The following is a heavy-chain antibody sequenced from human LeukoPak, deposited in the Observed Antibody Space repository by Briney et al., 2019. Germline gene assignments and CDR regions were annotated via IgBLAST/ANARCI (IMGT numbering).Heavy chain of an antibody. CDR1: GFTFSSYN. Sequence: GGSLRLSCAASGFTFSSYNMNWVRQAPGKGLEWVSSITSGSSYIYYADSVKGRFTISRDNAKNSLYLQMNSLRAEDTAVYYCAREGPIAVVTYWGQGTLVTVSS. CDR2: ITSGSSYI. V-gene: IGHV3-21*01. CDR3: AREGPIAVVTY. D-gene: IGHD6-19*01. J-gene: IGHJ4*02.